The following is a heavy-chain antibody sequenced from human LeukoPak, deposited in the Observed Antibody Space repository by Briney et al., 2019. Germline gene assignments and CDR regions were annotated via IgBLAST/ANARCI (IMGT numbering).Heavy chain of an antibody. CDR3: ARDRYSSRLEYFEY. CDR2: IWYDGNNK. V-gene: IGHV3-33*01. D-gene: IGHD6-13*01. J-gene: IGHJ4*02. CDR1: GFTFSSYG. Sequence: GSSLRLSCVASGFTFSSYGMHWVRQVPGKGLEWVAVIWYDGNNKYYADSVKGRFTISRDNSKNTLYLQMNSLRAEDTAVYYCARDRYSSRLEYFEYWGQGTLVTVSS.